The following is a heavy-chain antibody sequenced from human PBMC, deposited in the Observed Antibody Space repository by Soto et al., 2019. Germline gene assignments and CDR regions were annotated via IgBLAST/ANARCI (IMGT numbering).Heavy chain of an antibody. CDR1: GGSISSYY. CDR3: ARAGVVVTVFDY. V-gene: IGHV4-59*01. CDR2: IYYSGST. Sequence: SETLSLTCTVSGGSISSYYWSWIRQPPGKGLEWIGYIYYSGSTNYNPSLKSRVTISVDTSKNQFSLKLSSVTAVDTAVYYCARAGVVVTVFDYWGQGTLVTVSS. D-gene: IGHD3-22*01. J-gene: IGHJ4*02.